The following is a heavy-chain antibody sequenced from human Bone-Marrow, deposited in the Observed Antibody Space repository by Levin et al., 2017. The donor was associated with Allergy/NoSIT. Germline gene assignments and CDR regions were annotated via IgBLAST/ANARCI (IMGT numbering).Heavy chain of an antibody. J-gene: IGHJ4*02. CDR2: ISSSSDYI. Sequence: PGGSLRLSCAASGFTFSAYSMNWVRQAPGKGLEWVSSISSSSDYIYYAESLKGRFTISRDNAKTSLHLQMSSLRAEDTAVYYCARGKNYYGSTSYPTNFDYWGQGTLDTVSS. CDR3: ARGKNYYGSTSYPTNFDY. D-gene: IGHD3-10*01. V-gene: IGHV3-21*01. CDR1: GFTFSAYS.